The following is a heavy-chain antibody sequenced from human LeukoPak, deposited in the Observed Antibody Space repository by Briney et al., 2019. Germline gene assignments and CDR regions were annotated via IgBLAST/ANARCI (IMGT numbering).Heavy chain of an antibody. Sequence: GGSLRLSCAASGFTFSNAWMSWVRQAPGKGLEWVGRIKSKTDGGTTDYAAPVKGRFTISRDDSKNTLCLQTNSLKTEDTAVYYCTTEQIYYDILTGYSKEDDYWGQGTLVTVSS. CDR1: GFTFSNAW. V-gene: IGHV3-15*01. J-gene: IGHJ4*02. D-gene: IGHD3-9*01. CDR2: IKSKTDGGTT. CDR3: TTEQIYYDILTGYSKEDDY.